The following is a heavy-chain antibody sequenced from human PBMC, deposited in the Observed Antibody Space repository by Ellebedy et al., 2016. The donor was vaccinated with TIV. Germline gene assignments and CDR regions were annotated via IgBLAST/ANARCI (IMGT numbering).Heavy chain of an antibody. Sequence: PGGSLRLSCAVSGFTFDDYAMFWVRQVPGKGLEWVSSISWNGGSVDYSDSVKGRFTISRDNAKNSLSLHMDSLRPEDTAVYFCAKGLRGGHHYFYMDVWGKGTTVSV. CDR2: ISWNGGSV. V-gene: IGHV3-9*01. CDR1: GFTFDDYA. CDR3: AKGLRGGHHYFYMDV. J-gene: IGHJ6*03. D-gene: IGHD3-16*01.